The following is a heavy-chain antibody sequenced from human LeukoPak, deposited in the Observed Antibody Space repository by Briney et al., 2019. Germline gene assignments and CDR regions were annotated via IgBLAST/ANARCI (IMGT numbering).Heavy chain of an antibody. J-gene: IGHJ4*02. Sequence: PSETLSLTCTVSGGSISSYYWSWIRQPPGKGLEWIGYIYYSGSTNYNPSLKSRVTISVDTPKNQFSLKLSSVTAADTVVYYCARAGRCSGGSCQFDYWGQGTLVTVSS. CDR2: IYYSGST. D-gene: IGHD2-15*01. CDR1: GGSISSYY. V-gene: IGHV4-59*01. CDR3: ARAGRCSGGSCQFDY.